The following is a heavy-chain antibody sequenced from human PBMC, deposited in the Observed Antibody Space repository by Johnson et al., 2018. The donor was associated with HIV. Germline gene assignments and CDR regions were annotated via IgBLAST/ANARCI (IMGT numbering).Heavy chain of an antibody. Sequence: QVQLVESGGGVVQPGRSLRLSCAASGFTFSSYAMDWVRQAPGKGLEWVAVISYDGGNKYYADSVKGRFTISRDNAKKSLYLQMNSLRAEDTAVYYCARDQTIQLWSDAFDIWGQGTMVTVSS. CDR3: ARDQTIQLWSDAFDI. V-gene: IGHV3-30-3*01. D-gene: IGHD5-18*01. J-gene: IGHJ3*02. CDR2: ISYDGGNK. CDR1: GFTFSSYA.